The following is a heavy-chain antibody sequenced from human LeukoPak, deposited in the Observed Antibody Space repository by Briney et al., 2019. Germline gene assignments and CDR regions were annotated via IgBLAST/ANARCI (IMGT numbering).Heavy chain of an antibody. D-gene: IGHD1-1*01. V-gene: IGHV4-38-2*01. CDR1: VSSTTSNYF. CDR2: NYHIWGI. CDR3: ARNVTAGFFDY. Sequence: SETLSLTCAVSVSSTTSNYFWAWFGQPPGKGLDWIATNYHIWGIYSNPSLRSRDSLSPDASHNKFFLKLASVTAADTAIYYCARNVTAGFFDYWGQGILITVSS. J-gene: IGHJ4*02.